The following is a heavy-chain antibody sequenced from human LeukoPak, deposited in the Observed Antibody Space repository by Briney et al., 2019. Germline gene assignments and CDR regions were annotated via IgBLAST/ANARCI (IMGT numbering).Heavy chain of an antibody. CDR2: ISSSGSTI. CDR3: ARDRARALDY. J-gene: IGHJ4*02. CDR1: GSTFSSYE. Sequence: QPGGSLRLSCAASGSTFSSYEMNWVRQAPGKGLEWVSYISSSGSTIYYADSVRGRFTISRDNAKNSLYLQMNSLRAEDTAVYYCARDRARALDYWGQGTLVTVSS. V-gene: IGHV3-48*03. D-gene: IGHD3-10*01.